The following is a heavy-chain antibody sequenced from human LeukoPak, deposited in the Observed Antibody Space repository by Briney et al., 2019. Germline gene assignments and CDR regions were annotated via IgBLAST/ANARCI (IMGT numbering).Heavy chain of an antibody. Sequence: ETLSLTCTVSGGSISSSSYYWGWIRQPPGKGLEWVSGIAGGGEYTYYADSVKGRFTISRDNSNNTLFLQMNSLRAEDTAVYYCVKGGWCDDWGQGTLVTVSS. J-gene: IGHJ5*02. V-gene: IGHV3-23*01. CDR3: VKGGWCDD. D-gene: IGHD3-16*01. CDR2: IAGGGEYT. CDR1: GGSISSSSYY.